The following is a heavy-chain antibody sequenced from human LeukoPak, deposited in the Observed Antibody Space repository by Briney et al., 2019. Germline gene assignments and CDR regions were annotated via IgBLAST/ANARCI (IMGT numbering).Heavy chain of an antibody. CDR2: IYYSGST. V-gene: IGHV4-39*01. D-gene: IGHD3-10*01. CDR1: GGSISSSSYY. CDR3: ASLYGSGSWYYFDY. Sequence: SETLSLTCTVSGGSISSSSYYWGWIRRPPGRGLEWIGSIYYSGSTYYNPSLKSRVTISVDTSKNQFSLKLSSVTAADTAVYYCASLYGSGSWYYFDYWGQGTLVTVSS. J-gene: IGHJ4*02.